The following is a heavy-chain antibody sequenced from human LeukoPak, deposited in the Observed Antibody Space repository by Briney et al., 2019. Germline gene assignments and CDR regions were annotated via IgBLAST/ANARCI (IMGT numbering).Heavy chain of an antibody. Sequence: ASVKVSCKASGYTFTTYYIHWVRQAPGQGLEWMGIINPSGGSTRYTQKFQGRVTMTSDTSTNTVYMELSSLRSEDTAVYYCARTFIVGATSGYYFDYWDQGTLVTVSS. CDR3: ARTFIVGATSGYYFDY. D-gene: IGHD1-26*01. V-gene: IGHV1-46*01. CDR2: INPSGGST. CDR1: GYTFTTYY. J-gene: IGHJ4*02.